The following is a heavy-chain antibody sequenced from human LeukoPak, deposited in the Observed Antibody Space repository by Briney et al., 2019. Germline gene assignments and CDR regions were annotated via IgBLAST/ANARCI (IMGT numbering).Heavy chain of an antibody. D-gene: IGHD1-26*01. J-gene: IGHJ6*03. V-gene: IGHV3-23*01. CDR1: GFTFSSYG. CDR2: ISGSGGST. Sequence: GTLRLSCAASGFTFSSYGMSWVRQAPGKGLEWVPAISGSGGSTYYADSVKGRFTISRDNSKNTLYLQMNSLRAEDTAVYFCARATWDPNYYYYMDVWGKGTTVTISS. CDR3: ARATWDPNYYYYMDV.